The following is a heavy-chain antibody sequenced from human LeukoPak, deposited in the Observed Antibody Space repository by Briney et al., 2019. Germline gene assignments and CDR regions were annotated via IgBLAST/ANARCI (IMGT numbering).Heavy chain of an antibody. V-gene: IGHV3-30*18. D-gene: IGHD3-3*01. J-gene: IGHJ4*02. CDR2: ISYDGSNK. Sequence: GGSLRLSCAASGFTFSSYGMHWARQAPGKGLEWVAVISYDGSNKYYADSVKGRFTISRDNSKNTLYLQMNSLRAEDTAVYYCAKSLRITIFGVTYYFDYWGQGTLVTVSS. CDR3: AKSLRITIFGVTYYFDY. CDR1: GFTFSSYG.